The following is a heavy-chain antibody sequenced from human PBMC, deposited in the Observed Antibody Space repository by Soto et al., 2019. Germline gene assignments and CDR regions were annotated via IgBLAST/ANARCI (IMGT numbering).Heavy chain of an antibody. Sequence: GGSLRLSCAASGFTFSSYGMHWVRQAPGRGLEWVAVIWYDGSNKYYADSVKGRFTISRDNSKNTLYLQMNSLRAEDTAVYYCARDEYKDYYDSSGYCDYWGQGTLVTVSS. CDR2: IWYDGSNK. V-gene: IGHV3-33*01. J-gene: IGHJ4*02. D-gene: IGHD3-22*01. CDR1: GFTFSSYG. CDR3: ARDEYKDYYDSSGYCDY.